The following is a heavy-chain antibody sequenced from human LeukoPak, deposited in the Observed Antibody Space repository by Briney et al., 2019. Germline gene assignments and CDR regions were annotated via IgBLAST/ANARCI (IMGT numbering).Heavy chain of an antibody. CDR3: ARGETARVDY. Sequence: PGGSLRLSCAASGFTFSTYNMNWVRQAPGKGLEWLSYISSGSSTIYYADSVEGRFTISRDNAKNSLYLQMNSLRDEDTAVYYCARGETARVDYWGQGILVTV. J-gene: IGHJ4*02. V-gene: IGHV3-48*02. D-gene: IGHD3-16*01. CDR1: GFTFSTYN. CDR2: ISSGSSTI.